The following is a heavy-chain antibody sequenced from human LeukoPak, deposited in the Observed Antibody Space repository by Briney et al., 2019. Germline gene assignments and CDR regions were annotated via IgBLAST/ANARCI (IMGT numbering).Heavy chain of an antibody. V-gene: IGHV3-11*01. D-gene: IGHD7-27*01. J-gene: IGHJ4*02. CDR3: AKDHWDALTPTRDGADY. CDR1: GFTFSDYY. CDR2: ISSNGFTI. Sequence: GGSLRLSCAASGFTFSDYYMSWIRQAPGKGLEWLSYISSNGFTIYYADSVKGRFTISRNNTRNSLYLHMDSLRAEGTAVYYCAKDHWDALTPTRDGADYWGQGTLVTVSS.